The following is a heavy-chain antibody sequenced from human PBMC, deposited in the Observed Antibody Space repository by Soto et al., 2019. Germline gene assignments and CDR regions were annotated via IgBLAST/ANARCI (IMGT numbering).Heavy chain of an antibody. Sequence: ASVKVSCTASGYTFTSYDITWVRQATGQGVEWMGWMNPNSGNKGYAQKFQGRVTMTRNTSISTAYMELSSLRSEDTAVYYCARGLPRQCLLLYYGMDVWGQGTTVTVSS. J-gene: IGHJ6*02. V-gene: IGHV1-8*01. CDR2: MNPNSGNK. CDR1: GYTFTSYD. CDR3: ARGLPRQCLLLYYGMDV. D-gene: IGHD3-3*01.